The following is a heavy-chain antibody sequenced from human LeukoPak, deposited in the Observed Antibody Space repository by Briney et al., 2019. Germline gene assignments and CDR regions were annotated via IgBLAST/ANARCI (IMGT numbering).Heavy chain of an antibody. J-gene: IGHJ4*02. D-gene: IGHD2-8*01. CDR1: GGSITSSNYN. Sequence: SETLSLTCTVSGGSITSSNYNWGWTRQPPGKGLEWIGSMYYSGSTYYNPSLKSRVTISADTSKNQFSLMLSSVTAADTAVYYCSRVPNGRPGDYWGQGTLVTVSS. CDR2: MYYSGST. V-gene: IGHV4-39*01. CDR3: SRVPNGRPGDY.